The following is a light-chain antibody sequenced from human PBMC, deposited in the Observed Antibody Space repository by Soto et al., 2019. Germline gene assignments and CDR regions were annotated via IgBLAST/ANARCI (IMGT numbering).Light chain of an antibody. CDR1: KLGDKY. J-gene: IGLJ2*01. Sequence: SYELTQPPSVSVSPGQTASITCSGDKLGDKYACWYQQKPGQSPVLVIYQDSKRPSGIPERFSGSNSGNTATLTISGTQAMDEADYYGQAWYSSTEVFGGGTKVTVL. CDR3: QAWYSSTEV. CDR2: QDS. V-gene: IGLV3-1*01.